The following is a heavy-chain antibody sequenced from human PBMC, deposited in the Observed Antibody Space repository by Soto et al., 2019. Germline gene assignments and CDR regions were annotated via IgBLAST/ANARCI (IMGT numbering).Heavy chain of an antibody. Sequence: SETLSLTCTVSGGSISSGGYYWSWIRQHPGKGLEWIGNIYYTGSTHYDPSLKSRITISLDTSKNQISLKLSSVTAADTAVYYCASSPVTGIYYAMDVWGQGTTVPSP. J-gene: IGHJ6*02. CDR2: IYYTGST. CDR3: ASSPVTGIYYAMDV. D-gene: IGHD6-19*01. V-gene: IGHV4-31*03. CDR1: GGSISSGGYY.